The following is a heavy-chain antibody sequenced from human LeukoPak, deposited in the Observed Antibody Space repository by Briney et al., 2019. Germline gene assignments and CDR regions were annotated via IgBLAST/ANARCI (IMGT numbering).Heavy chain of an antibody. CDR3: AKGSSSGYAYYFDF. CDR2: ISGRGAST. J-gene: IGHJ4*02. Sequence: GGSLRLSCAASGFTFSSYAVSWVRQAPGKGLECVPTISGRGASTYYADSVKGRFTISRDNSKNTLYLEMNSLRAEDSAVYYCAKGSSSGYAYYFDFWGQGTLVTVSS. CDR1: GFTFSSYA. V-gene: IGHV3-23*01. D-gene: IGHD3-22*01.